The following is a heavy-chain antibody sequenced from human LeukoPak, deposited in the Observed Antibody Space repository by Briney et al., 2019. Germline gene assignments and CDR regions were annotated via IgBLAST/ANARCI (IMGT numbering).Heavy chain of an antibody. CDR2: IYYSGST. D-gene: IGHD3-22*01. Sequence: SETLSLTCAVSGGSISNNNWWIWVRQPPGKGLEWIGNIYYSGSTNHNPSLKSRVTISVDTSKNQFSLKLSSVTAADTAVYYCARYYYDSSGYYLFDYWGQGTLVTVSS. CDR1: GGSISNNNW. J-gene: IGHJ4*02. CDR3: ARYYYDSSGYYLFDY. V-gene: IGHV4-4*02.